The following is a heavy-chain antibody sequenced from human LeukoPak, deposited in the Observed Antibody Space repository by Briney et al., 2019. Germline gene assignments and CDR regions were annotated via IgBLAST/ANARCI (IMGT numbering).Heavy chain of an antibody. CDR2: IYYSGST. V-gene: IGHV4-31*03. Sequence: TSQTLSLTCTVSGGSISSGGYYWSWIRQHPGKGLEWIGYIYYSGSTYYNPSLKSRVTISVDTSKNQFSLKLSSVTAADTAVYYCARHAINYYDSSGYYYVGHAFDIWGQGTMVTVSS. D-gene: IGHD3-22*01. CDR3: ARHAINYYDSSGYYYVGHAFDI. CDR1: GGSISSGGYY. J-gene: IGHJ3*02.